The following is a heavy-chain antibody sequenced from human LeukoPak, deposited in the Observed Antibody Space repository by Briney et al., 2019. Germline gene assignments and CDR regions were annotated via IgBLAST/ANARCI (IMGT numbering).Heavy chain of an antibody. Sequence: GGSLRLSCAASGFTFSSYSMNWVRQAPGKGLEWVSSISSSSSYIYYADSVKGRFTISRDNAKNSLYLQMNSLRAEDTAVYYCARDGVPRNNYDYVWGSYTEYYFDYWGQGTLVTVSS. J-gene: IGHJ4*02. CDR3: ARDGVPRNNYDYVWGSYTEYYFDY. CDR2: ISSSSSYI. CDR1: GFTFSSYS. D-gene: IGHD3-16*01. V-gene: IGHV3-21*01.